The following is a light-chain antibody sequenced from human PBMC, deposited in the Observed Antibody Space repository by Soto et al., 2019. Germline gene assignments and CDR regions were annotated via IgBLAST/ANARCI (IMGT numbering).Light chain of an antibody. CDR3: QQYHNWPPLT. V-gene: IGKV3-15*01. Sequence: EIVMTQSPATLSVSPGERATLSCKASQSVSNNLAWYLQKPGQAPRLLIYGASTRATGIPARFSGSGSGTEFTLTISSLQAEDFAIYYCQQYHNWPPLTFGGGTKVEIK. CDR2: GAS. J-gene: IGKJ4*01. CDR1: QSVSNN.